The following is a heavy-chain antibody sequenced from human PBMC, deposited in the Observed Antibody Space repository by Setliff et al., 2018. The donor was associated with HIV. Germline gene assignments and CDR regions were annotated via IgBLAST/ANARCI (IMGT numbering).Heavy chain of an antibody. CDR1: GGSISSRY. D-gene: IGHD3-3*01. CDR3: ARGIDNFWSGYIA. J-gene: IGHJ4*02. CDR2: IYYNGNT. V-gene: IGHV4-59*11. Sequence: LSLTCTVSGGSISSRYWSWIRQPPGKGLEWIGTIYYNGNTNYSPSLKSRVTISEDTSKKQVSLKLRSVTAADTAVYYCARGIDNFWSGYIAWGRGTLVTVSS.